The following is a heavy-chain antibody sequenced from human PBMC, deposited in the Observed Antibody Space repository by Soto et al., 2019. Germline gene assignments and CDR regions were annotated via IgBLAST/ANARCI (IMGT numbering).Heavy chain of an antibody. D-gene: IGHD6-19*01. CDR3: ARVRHGWTFFDY. CDR2: LYYGGST. V-gene: IGHV4-59*02. Sequence: SDTLSLTCTVSGGSVSSFFWSWIRQPPGRGLEWIGYLYYGGSTHYSPSLKSRVTISVDTSQNQFSLNLMSVTAADTAIYYCARVRHGWTFFDYWSQGTMVTVSS. CDR1: GGSVSSFF. J-gene: IGHJ4*02.